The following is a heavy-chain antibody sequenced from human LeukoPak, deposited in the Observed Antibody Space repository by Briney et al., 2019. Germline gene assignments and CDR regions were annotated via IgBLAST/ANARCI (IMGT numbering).Heavy chain of an antibody. J-gene: IGHJ5*02. V-gene: IGHV4-34*01. D-gene: IGHD3-10*01. Sequence: SETLSLTCAVYGGSFSGYYWSWIRQPPGKGLEWIGEINHSGSTNCNPSLKSRVTISVDTSKNQFSLKLSSVTAADTAVYYCARGSSHYYGSGNWFDPWAREPWSPSPQ. CDR3: ARGSSHYYGSGNWFDP. CDR1: GGSFSGYY. CDR2: INHSGST.